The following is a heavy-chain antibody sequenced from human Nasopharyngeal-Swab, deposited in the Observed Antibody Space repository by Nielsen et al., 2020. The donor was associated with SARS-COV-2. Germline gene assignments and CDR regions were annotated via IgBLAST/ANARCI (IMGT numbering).Heavy chain of an antibody. CDR3: TRDIGGRYGY. CDR1: GYTFSNYW. D-gene: IGHD1-26*01. Sequence: GESLKISCVGSGYTFSNYWMHCVRQVPGKGLVWVARIEPAGSNTNSADSVKGRFRISRDNAKNTLYLQMDSLRGEDTAIYYCTRDIGGRYGYWGQGILVTVSS. V-gene: IGHV3-74*01. CDR2: IEPAGSNT. J-gene: IGHJ4*02.